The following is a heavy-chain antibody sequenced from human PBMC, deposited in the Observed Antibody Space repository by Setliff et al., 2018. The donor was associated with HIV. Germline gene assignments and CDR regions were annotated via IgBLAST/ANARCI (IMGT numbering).Heavy chain of an antibody. CDR1: GFPYRLYA. V-gene: IGHV3-23*01. Sequence: PGGSLRLSCVASGFPYRLYAMTWVRQAPGKGLEWVSGISGAGGSTNYADSVKGRFTISRDNSKNTLYLQMNSLRAEDTAVYYCAKTPSSGWYSLYLDYWGQGTLVTVSS. D-gene: IGHD6-19*01. CDR2: ISGAGGST. J-gene: IGHJ4*02. CDR3: AKTPSSGWYSLYLDY.